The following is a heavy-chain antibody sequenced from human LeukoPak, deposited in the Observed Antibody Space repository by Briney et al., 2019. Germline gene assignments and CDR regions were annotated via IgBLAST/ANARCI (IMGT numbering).Heavy chain of an antibody. CDR1: GFTFSNYA. V-gene: IGHV3-23*01. Sequence: GGSLRLSCAASGFTFSNYAMSWVRQAPGKGLEWVSVVSASGGSTYYADSVKGRFTISRDNSKNTLYLQMNSLRAEDTAVYYCAKDYGDYAYYFHYWGQGTLVTLSS. J-gene: IGHJ4*02. CDR2: VSASGGST. CDR3: AKDYGDYAYYFHY. D-gene: IGHD4-17*01.